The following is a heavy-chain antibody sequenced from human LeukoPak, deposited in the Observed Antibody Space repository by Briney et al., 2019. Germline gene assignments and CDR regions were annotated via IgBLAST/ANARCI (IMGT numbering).Heavy chain of an antibody. CDR2: IYYSGNT. J-gene: IGHJ4*02. CDR3: ARKPIFYDSGRHWYYFDY. D-gene: IGHD3-10*01. CDR1: GGSISGDH. V-gene: IGHV4-59*08. Sequence: SETLSLTCGVSGGSISGDHWNWIRQPPGKGLEWIGNIYYSGNTNYNPSLKSRVTISVDTSKNQFSLKLSSVTAADTAVYYCARKPIFYDSGRHWYYFDYWGQGTLVTVSS.